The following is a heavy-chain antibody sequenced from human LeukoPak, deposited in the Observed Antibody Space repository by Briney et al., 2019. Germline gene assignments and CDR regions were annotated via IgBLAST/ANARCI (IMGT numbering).Heavy chain of an antibody. CDR3: ARDSSSDSYYDSSGYYCDY. Sequence: ASLKVSCKASGYTFTSYGISWVRQAPGQGLEWMGWISTYNGKTNYAQNLQGRVTMTTDTSTSTAYMELRSLRSDDTAVYYCARDSSSDSYYDSSGYYCDYWGQGTLVTVSS. CDR1: GYTFTSYG. V-gene: IGHV1-18*01. J-gene: IGHJ4*02. D-gene: IGHD3-22*01. CDR2: ISTYNGKT.